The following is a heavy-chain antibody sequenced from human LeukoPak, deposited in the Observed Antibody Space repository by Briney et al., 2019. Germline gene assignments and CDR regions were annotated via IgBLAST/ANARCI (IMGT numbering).Heavy chain of an antibody. CDR3: ASRWWYFDL. V-gene: IGHV3-74*03. Sequence: PGGSLRLSCAASGFAFSSDWMRWVRQAPGKGLVWVSRINSDGSSTTYADSVKGRFTISRDNAKNTLYLQMNSLRAEDTALYYCASRWWYFDLWGRGTLVTVSS. J-gene: IGHJ2*01. CDR2: INSDGSST. CDR1: GFAFSSDW. D-gene: IGHD6-13*01.